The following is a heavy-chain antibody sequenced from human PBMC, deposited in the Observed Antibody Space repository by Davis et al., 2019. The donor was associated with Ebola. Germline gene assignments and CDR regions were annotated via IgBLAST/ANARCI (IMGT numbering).Heavy chain of an antibody. V-gene: IGHV4-59*11. CDR2: IYDSGTP. J-gene: IGHJ5*02. D-gene: IGHD6-13*01. CDR3: ARFNSWGYSWFDP. CDR1: GGSILTHC. Sequence: GSLRLSCSVSGGSILTHCWTWIRQPPGKGLEWIGTIYDSGTPDYNPSLKSRATISLDTSKNQFSLKLSSVTAADTAVYYCARFNSWGYSWFDPWGQGTLVTVSS.